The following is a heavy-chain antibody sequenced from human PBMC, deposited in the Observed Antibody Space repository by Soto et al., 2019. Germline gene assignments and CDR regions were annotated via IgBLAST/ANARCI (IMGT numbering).Heavy chain of an antibody. CDR2: VSASGLNT. D-gene: IGHD5-12*01. CDR3: AKDLGGGYSGYDSYYFDY. J-gene: IGHJ4*02. V-gene: IGHV3-23*01. Sequence: GGSLRLSCAASGFTFSTYAMAWVRQAPGKGLEWVSGVSASGLNTDYADTVKGRFYISRDNSKNTVSLHMNSLRAEDTAVYYCAKDLGGGYSGYDSYYFDYWGQGTLVTVSS. CDR1: GFTFSTYA.